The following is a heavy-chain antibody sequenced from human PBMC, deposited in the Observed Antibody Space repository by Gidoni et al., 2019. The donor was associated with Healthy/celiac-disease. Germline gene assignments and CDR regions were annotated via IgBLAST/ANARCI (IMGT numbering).Heavy chain of an antibody. Sequence: EVQLVASGGGLLQPGGSLRLSCAASGFTFSSYDMHWFRQATGKGLEWVVAIGTAGDTYYPGSVKGRVTISRENAKNSLYLQMNSLRAGDTAVYYCARDGWNYYDSSGYYGMDVWGQGTTVTVSS. CDR1: GFTFSSYD. D-gene: IGHD3-22*01. CDR3: ARDGWNYYDSSGYYGMDV. J-gene: IGHJ6*02. V-gene: IGHV3-13*01. CDR2: IGTAGDT.